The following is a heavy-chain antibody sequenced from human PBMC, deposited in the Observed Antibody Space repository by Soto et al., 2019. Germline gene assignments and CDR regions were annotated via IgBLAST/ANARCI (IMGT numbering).Heavy chain of an antibody. CDR3: AHRYGGNYYRWYFDY. Sequence: QITLKESGPTLVEPTQTLTLTCTYSGFSPTTSGAGVGWIRQPPGKALAWLALISWKDNKRYNPGMKSRLTITKDTSKNQVVLTLTNMDPVDTATYFCAHRYGGNYYRWYFDYWGQGTLVTVST. D-gene: IGHD1-26*01. CDR1: GFSPTTSGAG. J-gene: IGHJ4*02. V-gene: IGHV2-5*01. CDR2: ISWKDNK.